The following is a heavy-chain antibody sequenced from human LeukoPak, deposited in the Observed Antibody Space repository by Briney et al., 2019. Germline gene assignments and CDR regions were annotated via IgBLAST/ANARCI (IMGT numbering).Heavy chain of an antibody. CDR3: ARSGSGYDDAFDI. D-gene: IGHD5-12*01. CDR1: GFTLSIYD. Sequence: PGGSLRLSCAASGFTLSIYDMYRVRQPPGKGLEWVAFIHYNDESKKSYADSVKGRFTISRDNSKNTLYLQMYSLTTEDTAVYYCARSGSGYDDAFDIWGQGTMVTVSS. CDR2: IHYNDESKK. V-gene: IGHV3-30*02. J-gene: IGHJ3*02.